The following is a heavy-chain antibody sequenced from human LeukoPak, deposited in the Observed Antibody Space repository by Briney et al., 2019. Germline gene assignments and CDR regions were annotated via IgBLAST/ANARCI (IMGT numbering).Heavy chain of an antibody. CDR2: IYYSGST. CDR1: GGSISSYY. CDR3: ARPVSYMVSGVASDSSGYYPDAFDI. D-gene: IGHD3-22*01. J-gene: IGHJ3*02. V-gene: IGHV4-59*08. Sequence: PSETLSLTCTVSGGSISSYYWSWIRQPPGKGLEWIGYIYYSGSTNYNPSLKSRVTISVDTSKNQFSLKLSSVTAADTAVYYCARPVSYMVSGVASDSSGYYPDAFDIWGQGTMVTVSS.